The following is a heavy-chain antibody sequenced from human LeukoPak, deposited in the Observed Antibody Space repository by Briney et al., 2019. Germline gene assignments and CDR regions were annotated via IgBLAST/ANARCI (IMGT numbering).Heavy chain of an antibody. V-gene: IGHV4-39*01. CDR1: GGSISSRNYH. J-gene: IGHJ4*02. CDR3: ARASGWDFIFDY. Sequence: SETLSLTCTVSGGSISSRNYHWGWIRQPPGKGLEWIGSIYYSGSTYYNPSLKSRVTISVDTSKNQFSLKLSSVTAADTAVYYCARASGWDFIFDYWGQGTLVTVSS. CDR2: IYYSGST. D-gene: IGHD6-19*01.